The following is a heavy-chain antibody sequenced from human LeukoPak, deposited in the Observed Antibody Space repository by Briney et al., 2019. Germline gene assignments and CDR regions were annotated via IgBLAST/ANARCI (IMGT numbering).Heavy chain of an antibody. J-gene: IGHJ4*02. CDR2: ISDTSSYR. CDR3: AKVADSSGWHNSIFDY. V-gene: IGHV3-11*06. D-gene: IGHD6-19*01. Sequence: PGGSLRLSCAASGVTFSDYYMSWIRQAPGKGLEWVSYISDTSSYRNYADSVKGRFTISRDNAKNSLDLQMNSLRVEDTAVYYCAKVADSSGWHNSIFDYWGQGTLVTVSS. CDR1: GVTFSDYY.